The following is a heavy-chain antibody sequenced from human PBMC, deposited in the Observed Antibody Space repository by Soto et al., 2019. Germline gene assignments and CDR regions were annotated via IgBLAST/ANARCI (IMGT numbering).Heavy chain of an antibody. J-gene: IGHJ4*02. D-gene: IGHD2-2*01. Sequence: GESLKISCQGSGYSFSTYWTTWVRQMPGKALEWMGRIDPSDSYTKYSPSCQGHVTISADKSISTAYLQWSSLKATDSAMYYCAASRDGHKTEDSRNPRYWGQGTLVTVSS. CDR2: IDPSDSYT. CDR3: AASRDGHKTEDSRNPRY. CDR1: GYSFSTYW. V-gene: IGHV5-10-1*01.